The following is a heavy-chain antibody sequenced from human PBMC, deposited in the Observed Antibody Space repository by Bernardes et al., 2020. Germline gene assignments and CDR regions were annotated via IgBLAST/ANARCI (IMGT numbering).Heavy chain of an antibody. CDR1: GFTFSSYD. CDR3: ARAYSSSWYGLIDY. D-gene: IGHD6-13*01. J-gene: IGHJ4*02. CDR2: IGTAGDT. V-gene: IGHV3-13*01. Sequence: GWSLRLSCAASGFTFSSYDMHWVRQATGKGLEWVSAIGTAGDTYYPGSVKGRFTISRENAKNSLYLQMNSLRAGDTAVYYCARAYSSSWYGLIDYWGQGTLVTVSS.